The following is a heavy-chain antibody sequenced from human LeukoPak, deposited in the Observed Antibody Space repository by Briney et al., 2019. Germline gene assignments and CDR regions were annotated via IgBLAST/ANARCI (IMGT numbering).Heavy chain of an antibody. CDR2: MNPNSGNT. J-gene: IGHJ6*03. V-gene: IGHV1-8*01. D-gene: IGHD3-22*01. CDR1: GYTFTSYD. Sequence: ASVKVSCKASGYTFTSYDINWVRQATGQGLEWMGWMNPNSGNTGYAQKFQGRVTMTRNTSISTAYMELSSLRSEDTAVYYCAREYYYDSSGYYYGDYYYYVDVWGKGTTVTVSS. CDR3: AREYYYDSSGYYYGDYYYYVDV.